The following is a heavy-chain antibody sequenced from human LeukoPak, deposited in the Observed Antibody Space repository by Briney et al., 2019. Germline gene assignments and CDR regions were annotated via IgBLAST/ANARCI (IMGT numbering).Heavy chain of an antibody. Sequence: GGALRLSCAASGFTFSSYGMHWGRQAPGKGLEWVAVMWYDGSTKYYADSVKGRFTISRDNSKNTLYLQMDSLRAEDTAVYYCAKDGAASTYFDNWGPGTLVTVSS. CDR1: GFTFSSYG. CDR2: MWYDGSTK. J-gene: IGHJ4*02. CDR3: AKDGAASTYFDN. V-gene: IGHV3-33*06. D-gene: IGHD4/OR15-4a*01.